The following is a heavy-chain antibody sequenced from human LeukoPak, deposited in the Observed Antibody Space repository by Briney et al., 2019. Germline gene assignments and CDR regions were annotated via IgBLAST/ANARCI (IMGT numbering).Heavy chain of an antibody. D-gene: IGHD6-6*01. CDR1: GASVSGGSSY. V-gene: IGHV4-61*01. Sequence: SETLSLTCTDSGASVSGGSSYWTWIRQPPVNGQKLTGYIYYSGSTHYSPSLKSRVTLSVDRSKNQFSLKLTSVTAADTAVYYCANRGSIADWYFDLWGRGTLVTVSS. CDR3: ANRGSIADWYFDL. CDR2: IYYSGST. J-gene: IGHJ2*01.